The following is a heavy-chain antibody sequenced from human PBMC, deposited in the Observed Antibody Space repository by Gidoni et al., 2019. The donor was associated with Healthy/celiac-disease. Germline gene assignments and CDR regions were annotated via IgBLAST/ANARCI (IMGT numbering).Heavy chain of an antibody. V-gene: IGHV4-34*01. Sequence: QVQLQQWGAGLLKPSETLSLTCAVYGGSCSGYYWSWIRQPPGKGLEWIGEINHSGSTNYNPSLKSRVTISVDTSKNQFSLKLSSVTAADTAVYYCARVRGGIDYWGQGTLVTVSS. D-gene: IGHD3-10*01. CDR1: GGSCSGYY. J-gene: IGHJ4*02. CDR3: ARVRGGIDY. CDR2: INHSGST.